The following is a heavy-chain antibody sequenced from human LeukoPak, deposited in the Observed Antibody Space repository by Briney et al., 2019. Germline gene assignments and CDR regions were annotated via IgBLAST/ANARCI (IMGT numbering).Heavy chain of an antibody. CDR1: GGSISNYY. V-gene: IGHV4-59*01. CDR3: ATGKGYHYY. J-gene: IGHJ4*02. Sequence: SETLSLTCTVSGGSISNYYWTWIRQPPGKGLEWIGHISDSGSTNYNPSLKSRVSKSVDTSKNQVSLKLGSVTAADTAVYYCATGKGYHYYWGQGTLVTVSS. D-gene: IGHD5-12*01. CDR2: ISDSGST.